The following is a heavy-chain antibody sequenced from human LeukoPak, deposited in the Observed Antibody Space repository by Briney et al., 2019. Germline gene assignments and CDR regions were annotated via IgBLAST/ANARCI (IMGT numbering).Heavy chain of an antibody. D-gene: IGHD4-4*01. Sequence: PGGSLRLSCAASGLTFSDYYMSWIRQAPGKGLEWVSFISRTFTINYVESVKGRFTISRDNAKNSLHLQMNSLRAEDTAVYYCATMRCHHETTGYYFDHWGQGSLVTVST. CDR3: ATMRCHHETTGYYFDH. V-gene: IGHV3-11*01. CDR2: ISRTFTI. J-gene: IGHJ4*02. CDR1: GLTFSDYY.